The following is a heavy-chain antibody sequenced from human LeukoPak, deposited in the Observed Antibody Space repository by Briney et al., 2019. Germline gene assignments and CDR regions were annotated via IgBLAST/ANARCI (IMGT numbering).Heavy chain of an antibody. Sequence: GGSLRLSCAASGFTFSSYGMNWVRQAPGKGLEWVSGISWNSGSIGYADSVKGRFTISRDNSKNTLYLQMNSLRAEDTAVYYCAKRYCSSTSCYYEDCFDYWGQGTLVTVSS. J-gene: IGHJ4*02. CDR3: AKRYCSSTSCYYEDCFDY. CDR2: ISWNSGSI. V-gene: IGHV3-23*01. CDR1: GFTFSSYG. D-gene: IGHD2-2*01.